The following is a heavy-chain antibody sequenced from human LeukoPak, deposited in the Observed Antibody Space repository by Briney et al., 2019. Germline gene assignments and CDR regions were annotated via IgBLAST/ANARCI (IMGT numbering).Heavy chain of an antibody. CDR2: ISGSGGNT. CDR3: AKSRFYYDSTFEY. D-gene: IGHD3-22*01. CDR1: GFTFSSYA. V-gene: IGHV3-23*01. Sequence: GGSLRLSCAASGFTFSSYAMNWVRQAPGKGLEWVSAISGSGGNTYYADSVKGRFTISRNNSKNTLYLQMNSLRAEDTAGYYCAKSRFYYDSTFEYWGEGTLVTFPS. J-gene: IGHJ4*02.